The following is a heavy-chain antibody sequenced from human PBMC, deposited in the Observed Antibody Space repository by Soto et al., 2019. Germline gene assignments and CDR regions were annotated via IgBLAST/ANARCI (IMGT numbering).Heavy chain of an antibody. CDR3: ARKTHSREWADTMGLDNWFDN. J-gene: IGHJ5*02. D-gene: IGHD3-22*01. V-gene: IGHV3-21*01. CDR1: GFTFSSYS. Sequence: EVQLVESGGGLVKPGGSLRLSCAASGFTFSSYSMNWVRQAPGKGLEWVSSISSSSSYIYYADSLKGRFSISRDNAKNSLYLQLNSLRAEDTAVYYCARKTHSREWADTMGLDNWFDNWGQGTLVTVSS. CDR2: ISSSSSYI.